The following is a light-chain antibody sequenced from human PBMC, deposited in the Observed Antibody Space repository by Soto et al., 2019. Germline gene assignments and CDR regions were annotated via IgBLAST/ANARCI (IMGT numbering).Light chain of an antibody. CDR2: GAS. Sequence: FTLFPATLSLSPRQRPTRSCRATRHVGNNYLAWYQQKPGQAPRLLIYGASSRATGIPARFSGSGSGTDFTLVISRLEPEDFAVYYCRQGRNSPPTFGGGTKVDIK. V-gene: IGKV3D-20*02. J-gene: IGKJ4*01. CDR3: RQGRNSPPT. CDR1: RHVGNNY.